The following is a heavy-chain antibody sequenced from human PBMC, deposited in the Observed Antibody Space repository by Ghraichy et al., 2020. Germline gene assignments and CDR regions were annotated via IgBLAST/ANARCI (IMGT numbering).Heavy chain of an antibody. CDR1: GDSISNYY. CDR3: ARDPSVTSVNYYDAMDV. D-gene: IGHD4-17*01. CDR2: IYYRGST. V-gene: IGHV4-59*01. Sequence: SQTLSLTFTVSGDSISNYYWSWIRQPPGKGLEWIGRIYYRGSTNYNPSLKSRVTISVDTSKSLFSLNLTSVSAADTAVYYCARDPSVTSVNYYDAMDVWGLGTTVTVSS. J-gene: IGHJ6*02.